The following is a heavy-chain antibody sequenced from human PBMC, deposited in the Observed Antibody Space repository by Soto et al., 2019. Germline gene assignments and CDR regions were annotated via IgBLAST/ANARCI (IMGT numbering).Heavy chain of an antibody. V-gene: IGHV4-31*03. J-gene: IGHJ5*02. Sequence: QVQLQESGPGLVKPSQTLSLTCTVSGGSISSGGYYWSWIRQHPGKGREWIGYIYYSGSTYYNPSLKSRVTISVDTSKNQFALNLSSVTASDTAVYYCARAPDKGGWFDPWGQGTLVTFSS. CDR3: ARAPDKGGWFDP. D-gene: IGHD3-16*01. CDR2: IYYSGST. CDR1: GGSISSGGYY.